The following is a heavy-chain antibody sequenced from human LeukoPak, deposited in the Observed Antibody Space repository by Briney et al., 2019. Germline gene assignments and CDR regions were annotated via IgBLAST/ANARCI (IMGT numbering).Heavy chain of an antibody. J-gene: IGHJ6*02. CDR1: GGSISSGGYY. CDR3: ARVVGRYYFDSSGQPPSRMDV. CDR2: IYCSGST. Sequence: SETLSLTCTVSGGSISSGGYYWSWIRQHPGKGLEWIGYIYCSGSTNYNPSLKSRVTISVDTSKNQVSLKLSSVTAADTAVYYCARVVGRYYFDSSGQPPSRMDVWGQGTTVTVSS. V-gene: IGHV4-31*03. D-gene: IGHD3-22*01.